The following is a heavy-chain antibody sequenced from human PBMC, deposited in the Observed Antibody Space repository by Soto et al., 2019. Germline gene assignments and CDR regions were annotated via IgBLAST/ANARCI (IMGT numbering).Heavy chain of an antibody. CDR3: ARDNGYYYYYGMDV. CDR1: VGTFSSYA. Sequence: SVKVSCKASVGTFSSYAISWVRQAPGQGLEWMGGIIPIFGTANYAQKFQGRVTITADESTSTAYMELSSLRSEDTAVYYCARDNGYYYYYGMDVWGQGTTVTVSS. J-gene: IGHJ6*02. V-gene: IGHV1-69*13. CDR2: IIPIFGTA.